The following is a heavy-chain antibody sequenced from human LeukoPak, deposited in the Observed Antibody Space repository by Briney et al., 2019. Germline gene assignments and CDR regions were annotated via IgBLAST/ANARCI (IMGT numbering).Heavy chain of an antibody. CDR3: AKGGVLQYNWSDP. Sequence: SETLPLTCTVSGASISVYHWSWIRQPPGKGPEWIGCIYYNGSANYNPSLKSRVTISGDTSKNQFSLKLSSVTAADTAVYYCAKGGVLQYNWSDPWGQGTLVTVSS. V-gene: IGHV4-59*01. J-gene: IGHJ5*02. CDR2: IYYNGSA. D-gene: IGHD3-10*01. CDR1: GASISVYH.